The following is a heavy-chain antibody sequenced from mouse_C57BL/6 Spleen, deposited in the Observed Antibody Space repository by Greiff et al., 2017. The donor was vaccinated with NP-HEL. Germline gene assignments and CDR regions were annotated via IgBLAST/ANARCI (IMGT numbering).Heavy chain of an antibody. Sequence: QVQLQQPGAELVMPGASVKLSCKASGYTFTSYWMHWVKQRPGQGLEWIGEIDPSDSYTNYNQKFKGKSTLTVDKSSSTAYMQLSSLTSEDSAVYYCARRWDYDDWFAYWGQGTLVTVS. V-gene: IGHV1-69*01. J-gene: IGHJ3*01. CDR1: GYTFTSYW. D-gene: IGHD2-4*01. CDR3: ARRWDYDDWFAY. CDR2: IDPSDSYT.